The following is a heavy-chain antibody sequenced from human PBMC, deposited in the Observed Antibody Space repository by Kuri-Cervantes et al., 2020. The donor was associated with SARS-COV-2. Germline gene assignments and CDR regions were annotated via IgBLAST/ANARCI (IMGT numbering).Heavy chain of an antibody. CDR2: INQDESAT. J-gene: IGHJ4*02. V-gene: IGHV3-7*02. D-gene: IGHD5-18*01. Sequence: GGSLRLSCAVSGFTFRSYCMSWVREAPGKGLEYVANINQDESATYYVDSVKGRFTISRDNTESSLYLQMNSLRAEDTAVYYCVCDTNRVKVYWGQGTLVTVSS. CDR1: GFTFRSYC. CDR3: VCDTNRVKVY.